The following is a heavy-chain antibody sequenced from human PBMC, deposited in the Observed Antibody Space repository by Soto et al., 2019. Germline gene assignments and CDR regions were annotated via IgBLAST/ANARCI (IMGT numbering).Heavy chain of an antibody. CDR1: GGSISSGDYY. J-gene: IGHJ6*02. D-gene: IGHD1-26*01. Sequence: QVQLQESGPGLVKPSQTLSLTCTVSGGSISSGDYYWSWIRQPPGKGLEGIGYIYYSGSTYYNPSLKSRFTISVDTSKNQFSLKLSAVTAADTAVYYCARAVTDGKTYYYYGMDVGGQGTTVTVSS. CDR2: IYYSGST. CDR3: ARAVTDGKTYYYYGMDV. V-gene: IGHV4-30-4*01.